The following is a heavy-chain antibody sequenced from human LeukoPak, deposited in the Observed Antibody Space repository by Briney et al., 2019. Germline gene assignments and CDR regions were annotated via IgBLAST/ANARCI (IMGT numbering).Heavy chain of an antibody. D-gene: IGHD6-6*01. Sequence: ASVKVSCKASGYTFTSYSMHWVRQAPGQGLEWMGIINPSGGSTYYAQKFQGRVTMTRDTSTSTVYMELSSLRSEDTAVYYCARQSEYSSSPGTSDCWGQGTLVTVSS. J-gene: IGHJ4*02. V-gene: IGHV1-46*01. CDR2: INPSGGST. CDR1: GYTFTSYS. CDR3: ARQSEYSSSPGTSDC.